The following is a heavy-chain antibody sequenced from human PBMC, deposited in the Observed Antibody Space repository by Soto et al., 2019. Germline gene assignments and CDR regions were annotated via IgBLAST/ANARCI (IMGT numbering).Heavy chain of an antibody. CDR3: ARDKGCTNGVCYTYFDY. CDR2: IKRDGSEK. CDR1: GFTFSSYW. V-gene: IGHV3-7*05. Sequence: GGSLRLSCAASGFTFSSYWMSWVRQAPGKGLKWVANIKRDGSEKYYVDSVKGRFTISRDNAKISLYLQMNSLRAEDTAVYYCARDKGCTNGVCYTYFDYWGQGTLVTVSS. J-gene: IGHJ4*02. D-gene: IGHD2-8*01.